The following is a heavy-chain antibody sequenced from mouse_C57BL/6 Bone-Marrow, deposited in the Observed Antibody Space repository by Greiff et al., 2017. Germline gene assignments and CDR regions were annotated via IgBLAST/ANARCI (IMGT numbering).Heavy chain of an antibody. V-gene: IGHV1-81*01. CDR1: GYTFTSYG. J-gene: IGHJ4*01. Sequence: QVQLQQSGAELARPGASVKLSCKASGYTFTSYGISWVKQRTGQGLEWIGEIYPRSGNTYYNEKFKGKATLTADKSSSTAYMELRSLPSEDSAVYFCARESRYGYAMDYWGQGTSVTVSS. CDR3: ARESRYGYAMDY. D-gene: IGHD2-12*01. CDR2: IYPRSGNT.